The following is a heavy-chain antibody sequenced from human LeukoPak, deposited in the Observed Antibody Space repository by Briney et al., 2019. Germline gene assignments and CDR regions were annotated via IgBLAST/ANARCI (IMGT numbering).Heavy chain of an antibody. CDR3: TTRNSSGWYDY. Sequence: PGGSLRLSCAASGFTFSSYAMSWVRQAPGKGLEWVGRLKSKTDGGTTDYAAPVKGRFTVSRDDSKNILYLQMNSLKIEDTAVYYCTTRNSSGWYDYWGQGTLVTVSS. CDR2: LKSKTDGGTT. V-gene: IGHV3-15*01. D-gene: IGHD6-19*01. CDR1: GFTFSSYA. J-gene: IGHJ4*02.